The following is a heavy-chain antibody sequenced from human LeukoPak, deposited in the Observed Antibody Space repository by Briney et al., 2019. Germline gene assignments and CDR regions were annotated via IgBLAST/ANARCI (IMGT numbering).Heavy chain of an antibody. CDR3: ARGWLANYYYYMDV. CDR2: IIPIFGTA. D-gene: IGHD5-12*01. V-gene: IGHV1-69*05. Sequence: GASVKVSCKASGGTFSSYAISWVRQAPGQGLEWMGGIIPIFGTANYAQKFQGRVTITTDESTSTAYMELSSLRSEDTAVYYCARGWLANYYYYMDVWGKGTTVTVSS. J-gene: IGHJ6*03. CDR1: GGTFSSYA.